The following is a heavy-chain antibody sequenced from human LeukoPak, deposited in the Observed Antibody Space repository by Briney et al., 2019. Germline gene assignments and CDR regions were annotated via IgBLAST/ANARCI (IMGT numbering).Heavy chain of an antibody. CDR3: ARVRRDGLGVSMGGNLDY. CDR2: IYYSGST. Sequence: SVSLSLTCTVSGGSISSYYWSWIRQPPAKGLEWLGYIYYSGSTNYNPSLNIRVTISVDTSKNQFSLKLSSVTAADTAVYYCARVRRDGLGVSMGGNLDYWGQGTLVTVSS. J-gene: IGHJ4*02. CDR1: GGSISSYY. V-gene: IGHV4-59*01. D-gene: IGHD4/OR15-4a*01.